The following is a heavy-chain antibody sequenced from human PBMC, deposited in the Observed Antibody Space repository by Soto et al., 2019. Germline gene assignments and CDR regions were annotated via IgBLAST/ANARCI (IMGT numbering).Heavy chain of an antibody. CDR2: IRSKANSYAT. J-gene: IGHJ4*02. CDR1: GFTFSGSA. D-gene: IGHD5-18*01. CDR3: TRLLYTAMAPEFDY. V-gene: IGHV3-73*01. Sequence: GGSLRLSCAASGFTFSGSAMHWVRQASGKGLEWVGRIRSKANSYATAYAASVKGRFTISRDDSKNKAYLQMNSLKTEDTAVYYCTRLLYTAMAPEFDYWGQGTLVTVSS.